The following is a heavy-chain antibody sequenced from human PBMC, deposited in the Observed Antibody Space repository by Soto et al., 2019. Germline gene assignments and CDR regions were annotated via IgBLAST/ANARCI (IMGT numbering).Heavy chain of an antibody. V-gene: IGHV3-7*03. CDR3: ARHSSLAFDI. D-gene: IGHD6-19*01. Sequence: GGSLRLSCAASGFTFSSYWMSWVRQAPGKGLEWVANIKEDGSEKYYVDSVKGRFTISRDNAKKSMYLQMNSLRAEDTAVYYCARHSSLAFDIWGQGTMVTVSS. CDR1: GFTFSSYW. J-gene: IGHJ3*02. CDR2: IKEDGSEK.